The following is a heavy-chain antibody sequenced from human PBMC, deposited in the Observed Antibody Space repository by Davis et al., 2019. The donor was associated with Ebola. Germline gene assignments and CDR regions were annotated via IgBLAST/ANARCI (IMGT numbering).Heavy chain of an antibody. CDR1: GGTFSSYA. CDR2: INPNSGGT. J-gene: IGHJ5*02. Sequence: ASVKVSCKASGGTFSSYAINWVRQAPGQGLEWMGWINPNSGGTNYAQKFQGWVTMTRDTSISTAYMELSRLRSDDTAVYYCAREIAGYYDSSGYYPYNWFDPWGQGTLVTVSS. D-gene: IGHD3-22*01. V-gene: IGHV1-2*04. CDR3: AREIAGYYDSSGYYPYNWFDP.